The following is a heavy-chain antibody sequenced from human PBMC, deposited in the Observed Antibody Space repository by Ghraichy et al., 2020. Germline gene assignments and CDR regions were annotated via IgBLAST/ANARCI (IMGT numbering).Heavy chain of an antibody. CDR2: IIPILGIA. V-gene: IGHV1-69*04. D-gene: IGHD3-3*01. CDR3: ARGKVLRFLEWYPSPDY. J-gene: IGHJ4*02. Sequence: SVKVSCKASGGTFSSYAISWVRQAPGQGLEWMGRIIPILGIANYAQKFQGRVTITADKSTSTAYMELSSLRSEDTAVYYCARGKVLRFLEWYPSPDYWGQGTLVTVSS. CDR1: GGTFSSYA.